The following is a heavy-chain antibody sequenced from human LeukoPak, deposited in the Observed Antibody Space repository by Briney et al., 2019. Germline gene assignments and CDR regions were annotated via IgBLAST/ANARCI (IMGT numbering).Heavy chain of an antibody. Sequence: GGSLRLSCAASGFTVSSNDMSWVRQAPGKGLECISVIYSGGSTDYADSVKGRLTISRDNSKNTLYLQMNSLRAEDTAVYYCANDPAYVAVAADYWGQGTLVTVSS. CDR1: GFTVSSND. V-gene: IGHV3-53*01. CDR3: ANDPAYVAVAADY. J-gene: IGHJ4*02. D-gene: IGHD6-19*01. CDR2: IYSGGST.